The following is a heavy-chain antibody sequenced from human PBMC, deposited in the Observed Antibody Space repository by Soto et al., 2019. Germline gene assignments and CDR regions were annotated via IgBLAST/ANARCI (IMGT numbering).Heavy chain of an antibody. Sequence: DVQLLESGGGLVQPGGSLSLSCEASGFTFRSYAMSWVRQAPGKGLEWVSGISGSGISTHYADSVKGRFTVSRDNSKNTLYLQMNSLRAEDTAVYNCAKEPVGPDWYFDLWGRGTLVTVSS. V-gene: IGHV3-23*01. CDR1: GFTFRSYA. CDR2: ISGSGIST. J-gene: IGHJ2*01. CDR3: AKEPVGPDWYFDL.